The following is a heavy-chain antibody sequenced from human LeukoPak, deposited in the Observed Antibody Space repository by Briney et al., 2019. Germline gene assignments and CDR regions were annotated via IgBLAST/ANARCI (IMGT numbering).Heavy chain of an antibody. CDR1: GYSISSGYY. CDR3: ARDRPHDSVFDY. V-gene: IGHV4-38-2*02. Sequence: PSETLSLTCAVSGYSISSGYYWGWIRQPPGKGLEWIGSIYHSGSTYYNPSLKSRVTISVDTSKNQFSLKLSSVTAADTAVYYCARDRPHDSVFDYWGQGTLVTVSS. D-gene: IGHD3-22*01. J-gene: IGHJ4*02. CDR2: IYHSGST.